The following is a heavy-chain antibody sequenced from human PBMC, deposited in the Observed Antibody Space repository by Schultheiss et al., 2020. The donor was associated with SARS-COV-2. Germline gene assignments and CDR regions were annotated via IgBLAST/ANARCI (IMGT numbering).Heavy chain of an antibody. CDR3: ARDSALGLWPHWWMA. Sequence: SETLSLTCAVSGGSISSSNWWSWIRQPPGKGLEWIGEINHSGSTNYNPSLKSRVTISVDTSKNQFSLKLSSVTAADTAVYYCARDSALGLWPHWWMAWGQGTLVTVSS. D-gene: IGHD4/OR15-4a*01. J-gene: IGHJ4*02. CDR1: GGSISSSNW. V-gene: IGHV4-4*02. CDR2: INHSGST.